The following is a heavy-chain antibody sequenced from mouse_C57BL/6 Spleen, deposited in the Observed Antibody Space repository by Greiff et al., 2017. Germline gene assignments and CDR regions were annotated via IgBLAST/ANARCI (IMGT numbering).Heavy chain of an antibody. D-gene: IGHD1-1*01. CDR2: IDPNSGGT. CDR1: GYTFTSYW. J-gene: IGHJ1*03. V-gene: IGHV1-72*01. Sequence: QVQLQQPGAELVKPGASVKLSCKASGYTFTSYWMHWVKQRPGRGLEWIGRIDPNSGGTKYNEKFQSKATLTVDTPSSTAYMQLSSLTSTDSAISYCARNPPFTTVADLYFDVWGTGTTVTVAS. CDR3: ARNPPFTTVADLYFDV.